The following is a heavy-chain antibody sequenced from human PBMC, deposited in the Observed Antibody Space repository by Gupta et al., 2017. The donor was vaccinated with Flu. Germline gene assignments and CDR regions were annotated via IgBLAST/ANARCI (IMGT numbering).Heavy chain of an antibody. CDR3: VRDGDSRSYDFDY. D-gene: IGHD1-26*01. CDR2: IDSDGSST. Sequence: EVQLVESGGDLVQPGGSLGLSCAASGFTFNNYWMHWVRQVPGEGLVWVSRIDSDGSSTTYADSVKGRFTISRDNAKNTLYLQMNSLRAEDTAVYYCVRDGDSRSYDFDYWGQGTLVTVSP. CDR1: GFTFNNYW. V-gene: IGHV3-74*01. J-gene: IGHJ4*02.